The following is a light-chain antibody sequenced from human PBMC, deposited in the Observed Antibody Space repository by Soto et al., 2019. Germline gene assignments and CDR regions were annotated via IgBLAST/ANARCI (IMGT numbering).Light chain of an antibody. V-gene: IGKV1-5*03. CDR1: QSISSW. CDR3: QQYNDNWT. J-gene: IGKJ1*01. CDR2: KAS. Sequence: PSTMNASVGDRVTITCRASQSISSWLAWYQQKPGQAPKLLIYKASTLQSGVPSRFSGSGSGTEFTLAISSLQPDDSATYYCQQYNDNWTFGQGTKVDIK.